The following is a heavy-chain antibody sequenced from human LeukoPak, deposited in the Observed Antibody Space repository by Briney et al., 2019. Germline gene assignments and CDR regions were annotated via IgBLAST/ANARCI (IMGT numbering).Heavy chain of an antibody. CDR2: ISSSGSTI. D-gene: IGHD4-11*01. CDR1: GFTFSDYY. J-gene: IGHJ4*02. CDR3: ARETTLTTSLFDL. V-gene: IGHV3-11*01. Sequence: GGSLRLSCAASGFTFSDYYMSWIRQAPGKGLEWVSYISSSGSTIYYADSMKGRFTISRDNAKNSLYLQMNSLRAEDTAVYYCARETTLTTSLFDLWGQGTLVTVSS.